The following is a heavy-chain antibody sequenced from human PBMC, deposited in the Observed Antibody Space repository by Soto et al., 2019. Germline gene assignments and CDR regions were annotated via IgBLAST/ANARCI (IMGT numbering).Heavy chain of an antibody. D-gene: IGHD3-10*01. CDR1: GYTFASHG. CDR2: INTYNGKT. J-gene: IGHJ4*01. CDR3: ARVPGVLPEIDY. V-gene: IGHV1-18*01. Sequence: QGQLVQSGPDVKKPGASLKVSCETSGYTFASHGLSWVRQAPGQGLDWMGWINTYNGKTYYPQKFQGRVTMTTDTSTRSGFLELRSLTSDDTAVYFGARVPGVLPEIDYWGHGSLVTVSS.